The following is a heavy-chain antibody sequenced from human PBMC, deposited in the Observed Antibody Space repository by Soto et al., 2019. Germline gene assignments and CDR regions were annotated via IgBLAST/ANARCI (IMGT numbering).Heavy chain of an antibody. Sequence: GGSLRLSCAASGFTFSSSTMSWVRQAPGKGLERVSGISGSSVSIYYADSVKGRFTISRDNSQTTVYLQMNSLRAEDTAVYYCAKEQWLGGNYCGMDVWGQGTTVTVSS. V-gene: IGHV3-23*01. D-gene: IGHD6-19*01. CDR2: ISGSSVSI. CDR1: GFTFSSST. CDR3: AKEQWLGGNYCGMDV. J-gene: IGHJ6*02.